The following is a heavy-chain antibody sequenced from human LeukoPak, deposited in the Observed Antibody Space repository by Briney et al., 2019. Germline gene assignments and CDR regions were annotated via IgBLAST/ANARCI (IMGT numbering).Heavy chain of an antibody. CDR3: AKDLGRGSYLDASDV. V-gene: IGHV3-30-3*01. D-gene: IGHD1-26*01. CDR1: GFTFSSYA. J-gene: IGHJ3*01. CDR2: ISYDGSNK. Sequence: PGGSLRLSCAASGFTFSSYAMHWVRQAPGKGLEWVAVISYDGSNKYYADSVKGRFTISRDNSKNTLYLQVNSLRAEDTAVYYCAKDLGRGSYLDASDVWGQGTMVAVSS.